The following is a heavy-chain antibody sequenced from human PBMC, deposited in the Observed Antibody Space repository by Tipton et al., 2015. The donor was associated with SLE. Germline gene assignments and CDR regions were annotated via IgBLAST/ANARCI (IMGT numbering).Heavy chain of an antibody. V-gene: IGHV3-9*01. CDR1: GFTFDDYA. CDR2: ISWNSGSI. CDR3: AKATQPMPVSDYFDY. J-gene: IGHJ4*02. Sequence: SLRLSCAASGFTFDDYAMQWVRQAPGKGLEWVSGISWNSGSIGYADSVKGRFTISRDNAKNSLYLQMNSLRAEDTALYYCAKATQPMPVSDYFDYWGQCTLVTVSS. D-gene: IGHD2-2*01.